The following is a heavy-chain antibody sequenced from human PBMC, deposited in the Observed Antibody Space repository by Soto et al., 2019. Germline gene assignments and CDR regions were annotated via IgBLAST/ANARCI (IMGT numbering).Heavy chain of an antibody. D-gene: IGHD6-13*01. CDR2: IWYDGSNK. V-gene: IGHV3-33*01. CDR1: GFTFSSYG. J-gene: IGHJ4*02. Sequence: QVQLVESGGGVVQPGRSLRLSCAASGFTFSSYGMHWVRQAPGKGLEWVAVIWYDGSNKYYADSVKGRFTISRDNSKNALYLQMTSLRAEDRSVSYCAREAALFAGAAGVDYGGQGPLVIFSP. CDR3: AREAALFAGAAGVDY.